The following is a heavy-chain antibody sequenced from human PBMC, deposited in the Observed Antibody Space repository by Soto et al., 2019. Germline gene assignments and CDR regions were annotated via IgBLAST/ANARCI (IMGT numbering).Heavy chain of an antibody. J-gene: IGHJ6*02. D-gene: IGHD3-10*01. CDR1: GGSINSNHW. CDR2: IYHGGST. CDR3: ARALTDAEGFGYYYGMDV. V-gene: IGHV4-4*02. Sequence: SETLSLTCAVSGGSINSNHWLSWFLQPPWKGLEWIGEIYHGGSTNYNPSLKSRVTISVDKSNNQFSLKLNSVTAADTAVYYCARALTDAEGFGYYYGMDVWGQGTTVTVSS.